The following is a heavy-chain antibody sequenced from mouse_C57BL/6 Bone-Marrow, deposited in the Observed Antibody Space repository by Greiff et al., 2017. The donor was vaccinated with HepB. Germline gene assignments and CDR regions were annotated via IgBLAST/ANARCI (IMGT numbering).Heavy chain of an antibody. CDR2: ISSGGDYI. CDR3: TREGKWGFAY. V-gene: IGHV5-9-1*02. J-gene: IGHJ3*01. CDR1: GFTFSSYA. Sequence: DVMLVESGEGLVKPGGSLKLSCAASGFTFSSYAMSWVRQTPEKRLEWVAYISSGGDYIYYADTVKGRFTISRDNARNTLYLQMSSLKSEDTAMYYCTREGKWGFAYWGQGTLVTVSA.